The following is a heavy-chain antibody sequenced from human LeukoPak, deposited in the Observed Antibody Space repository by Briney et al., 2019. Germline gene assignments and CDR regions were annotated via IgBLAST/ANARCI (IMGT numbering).Heavy chain of an antibody. D-gene: IGHD2-21*01. CDR3: AKDSPILTS. CDR2: MSGSDGAT. Sequence: PGGSLSLSCAASGFTFSIHGMSWVRQAPGKGLEWVSAMSGSDGATYYADSVKGRFTISRDNSKNTLYLQMNSLRAEDTAVYHCAKDSPILTSWGQGTLVTVSS. V-gene: IGHV3-23*01. CDR1: GFTFSIHG. J-gene: IGHJ5*02.